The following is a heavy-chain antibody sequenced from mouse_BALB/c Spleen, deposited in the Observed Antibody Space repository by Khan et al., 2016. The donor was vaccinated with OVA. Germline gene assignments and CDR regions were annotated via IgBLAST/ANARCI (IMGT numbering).Heavy chain of an antibody. CDR1: GYKFTDFS. Sequence: QVRLQQSGAELVRPGVSVKISCKGSGYKFTDFSIHWVKQSHAKSLEWIGVVSTYYGDATYNQNFKGKATLTVDKTSSTASMELARLTFEDSAIYGGGRGGGGDRFAYWGQGTLVTVSA. CDR3: GRGGGGDRFAY. J-gene: IGHJ3*01. CDR2: VSTYYGDA. V-gene: IGHV1S137*01.